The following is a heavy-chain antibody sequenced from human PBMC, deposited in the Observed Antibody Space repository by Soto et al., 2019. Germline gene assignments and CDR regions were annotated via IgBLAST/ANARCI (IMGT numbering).Heavy chain of an antibody. CDR2: IDPSDSYT. Sequence: GESLKISCKGSGYSFTSYWISWVRQMPGKGLEWMGRIDPSDSYTNYSPSFQGHVTISADKSISTAYLQWSSLKASDTAMYYCASPTASYDSSGYDYYGMDVWGQGTTVTV. J-gene: IGHJ6*02. CDR3: ASPTASYDSSGYDYYGMDV. CDR1: GYSFTSYW. D-gene: IGHD3-22*01. V-gene: IGHV5-10-1*01.